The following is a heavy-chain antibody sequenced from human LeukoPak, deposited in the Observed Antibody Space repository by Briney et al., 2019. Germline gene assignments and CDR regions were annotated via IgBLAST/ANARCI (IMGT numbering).Heavy chain of an antibody. CDR2: ISGSGGST. J-gene: IGHJ4*02. CDR3: AKRNDYGDSRFDY. D-gene: IGHD4-17*01. V-gene: IGHV3-23*01. Sequence: PGGSLRLSCAASGFTFSSYAMSWVRQAPGKGLEWVSAISGSGGSTYYADSVKGRFTTSRDNSKNTLYLQMNSLRAEDTAVYYCAKRNDYGDSRFDYWGQGTLVTVSS. CDR1: GFTFSSYA.